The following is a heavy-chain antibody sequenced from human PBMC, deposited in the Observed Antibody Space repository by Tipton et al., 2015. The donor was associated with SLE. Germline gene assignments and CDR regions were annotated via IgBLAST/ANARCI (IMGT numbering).Heavy chain of an antibody. J-gene: IGHJ4*02. Sequence: LRLSCTVSGGSISSSSYYWGWLRQPPGKGLEWIGSIYYSGSTHYNPSLKSRVTISVDTSKNQFSLKLSSVTAADTAGYYCARGGGKRPYWGQGTLVTVSS. CDR3: ARGGGKRPY. D-gene: IGHD4-23*01. V-gene: IGHV4-39*07. CDR1: GGSISSSSYY. CDR2: IYYSGST.